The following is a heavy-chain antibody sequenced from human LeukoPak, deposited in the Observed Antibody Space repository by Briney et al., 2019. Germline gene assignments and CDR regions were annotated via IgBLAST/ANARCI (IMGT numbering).Heavy chain of an antibody. CDR3: AKDLFGLRYFDWTDNDAFDI. CDR1: GFTFSSYA. V-gene: IGHV3-23*01. D-gene: IGHD3-9*01. J-gene: IGHJ3*02. CDR2: ISGSSGST. Sequence: GGSLRLSCAASGFTFSSYAMSWVRQAPGKGLEWVSAISGSSGSTYYADSVKGRFTISRDNSKNTLYLQMNSLRAEDTAVYYCAKDLFGLRYFDWTDNDAFDIWGQGTMVTVSS.